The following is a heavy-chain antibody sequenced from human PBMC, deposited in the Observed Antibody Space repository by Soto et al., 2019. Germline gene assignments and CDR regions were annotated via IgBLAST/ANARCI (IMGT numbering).Heavy chain of an antibody. CDR1: GGTFSSYT. Sequence: GASVKVSCKASGGTFSSYTISWVRQAPGQGLEWMGRIIPILGIANYAQKFQGRVTITADKSTSTAYMELSSLRSEDTAVYYCARGRASRVLLWFGELLSVWFDPWGQGTLVTVSS. CDR3: ARGRASRVLLWFGELLSVWFDP. CDR2: IIPILGIA. V-gene: IGHV1-69*02. D-gene: IGHD3-10*01. J-gene: IGHJ5*02.